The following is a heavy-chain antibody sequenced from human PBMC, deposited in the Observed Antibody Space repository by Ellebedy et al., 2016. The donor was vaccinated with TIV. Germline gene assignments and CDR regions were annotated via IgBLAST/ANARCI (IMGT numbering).Heavy chain of an antibody. J-gene: IGHJ3*02. CDR1: GYTFTSYA. D-gene: IGHD6-13*01. CDR3: ASPRWAAAGTDDAFDI. Sequence: AASVKVSCKASGYTFTSYAMHWVRQAPGQRLEWMGWINAGNGNTKYSQKFQGRVTITRDTSASTAYTELRSLRSDDTAVYYCASPRWAAAGTDDAFDIWGQGTMVTVSS. V-gene: IGHV1-3*01. CDR2: INAGNGNT.